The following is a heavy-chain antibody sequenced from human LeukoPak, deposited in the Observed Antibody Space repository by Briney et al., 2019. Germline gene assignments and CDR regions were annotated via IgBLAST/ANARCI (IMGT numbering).Heavy chain of an antibody. J-gene: IGHJ6*02. D-gene: IGHD6-6*01. V-gene: IGHV4-34*01. Sequence: PSETLSLTCAVYGGSFSGYYWSWIRQPPGKGLEWIGEINHSGSTNYNPSLKSRVTISVDTSKNQFSLKLSSVTAADTAVYYCARGFKIAAIYYYYGMDVRGQGTTVTVSS. CDR1: GGSFSGYY. CDR3: ARGFKIAAIYYYYGMDV. CDR2: INHSGST.